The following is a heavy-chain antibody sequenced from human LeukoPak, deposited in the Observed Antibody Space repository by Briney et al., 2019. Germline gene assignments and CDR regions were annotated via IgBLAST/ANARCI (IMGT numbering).Heavy chain of an antibody. CDR3: ARGPSITMVRGGQWYYYMDV. V-gene: IGHV1-69*06. D-gene: IGHD3-10*01. J-gene: IGHJ6*03. Sequence: ASVKVSCKASGGTFNSYAISWVRQAPGQGLEWMGGIIPIFGTTNYARKFRGRVTLTADKSTRTAYMELSSLRSEDTAVYYCARGPSITMVRGGQWYYYMDVWGKGTTVTISS. CDR2: IIPIFGTT. CDR1: GGTFNSYA.